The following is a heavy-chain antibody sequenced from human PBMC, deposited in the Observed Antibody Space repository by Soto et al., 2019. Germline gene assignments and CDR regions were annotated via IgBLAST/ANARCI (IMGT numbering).Heavy chain of an antibody. Sequence: EVQLVESGGGLVQPGESLTLSCADSGFTFSSYWMHWVHQAPGKGLVWVSRIKSDGSGTYYADSVKGRLTMSRDNAKNTLYLQMNILRVAVTAVYSCARVDGDRYDGNGYLGRHWGQGTLVTVSS. CDR2: IKSDGSGT. D-gene: IGHD3-22*01. J-gene: IGHJ4*02. CDR3: ARVDGDRYDGNGYLGRH. V-gene: IGHV3-74*01. CDR1: GFTFSSYW.